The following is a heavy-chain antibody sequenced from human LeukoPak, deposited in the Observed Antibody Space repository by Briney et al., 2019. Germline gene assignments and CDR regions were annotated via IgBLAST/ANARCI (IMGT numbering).Heavy chain of an antibody. J-gene: IGHJ3*02. CDR3: ARDLKYYDSTGFFHDDAFDM. CDR2: ISSSGSTI. D-gene: IGHD3-22*01. CDR1: GFTFSTYW. Sequence: GGSLRLSCAASGFTFSTYWMTWVRQAPGKGLEWVSYISSSGSTIYYADSVKGRFTISRDNAKNSLYLQMNSLRAEDTAVYYCARDLKYYDSTGFFHDDAFDMWGHGTMVTVFS. V-gene: IGHV3-48*04.